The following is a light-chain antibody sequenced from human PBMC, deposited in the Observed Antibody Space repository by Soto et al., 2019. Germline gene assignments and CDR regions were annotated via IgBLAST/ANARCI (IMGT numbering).Light chain of an antibody. CDR1: QDVGKH. J-gene: IGKJ4*01. CDR3: QQYDNLPQLT. V-gene: IGKV1-33*01. Sequence: DIQMTQSPSSLSASVGDRVTISCQASQDVGKHLNWYQQRPGKAPKILICEASNLATGVPSRFSASGSGTHFTFSIRSLQPEDIGTYYCQQYDNLPQLTFGAGTKVEI. CDR2: EAS.